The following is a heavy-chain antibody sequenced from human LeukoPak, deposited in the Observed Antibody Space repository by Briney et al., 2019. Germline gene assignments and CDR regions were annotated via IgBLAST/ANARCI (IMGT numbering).Heavy chain of an antibody. V-gene: IGHV3-23*01. CDR3: GKTTVGYSSGQKPAWPVDY. D-gene: IGHD5-18*01. CDR1: GFTFSSYA. CDR2: IFGSGGSP. J-gene: IGHJ4*02. Sequence: GGSLRLSCAASGFTFSSYAMYWVRQAPGKGLEWVAGIFGSGGSPHYADSVKGRFTISRDNSQNTVYLQINSLRAEDTAVYYCGKTTVGYSSGQKPAWPVDYWGQGTLVTVSS.